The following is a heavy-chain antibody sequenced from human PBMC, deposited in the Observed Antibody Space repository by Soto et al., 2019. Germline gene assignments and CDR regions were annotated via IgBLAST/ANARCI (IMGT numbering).Heavy chain of an antibody. CDR1: GVTVSSDAYY. CDR3: ARDRGSNWGLNDAFDI. Sequence: QVQLLQSGPGLVKSSQTLSLTCTVSGVTVSSDAYYWSWIRQRPGKGLEWIGNIYHTGTTYYSPPLKSRVTMSVDTPKNHFSLKRKSVTAADTAVYYCARDRGSNWGLNDAFDIWGQGTVVTVSA. V-gene: IGHV4-31*03. D-gene: IGHD7-27*01. J-gene: IGHJ3*02. CDR2: IYHTGTT.